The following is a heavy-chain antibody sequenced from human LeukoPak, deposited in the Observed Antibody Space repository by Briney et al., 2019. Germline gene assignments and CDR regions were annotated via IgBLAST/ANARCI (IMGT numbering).Heavy chain of an antibody. CDR3: ARDNLEWLLLSYFDY. V-gene: IGHV3-53*01. CDR2: IYSGGST. CDR1: GFTVSSNY. J-gene: IGHJ4*02. D-gene: IGHD3-3*01. Sequence: GGSLRLSCAASGFTVSSNYMSWVRQAPGKGLEWVSVIYSGGSTYYADSVKGRFTISRDNSKNTLYLQMNSLRAEDTAVYYCARDNLEWLLLSYFDYWGQGTLVTVSS.